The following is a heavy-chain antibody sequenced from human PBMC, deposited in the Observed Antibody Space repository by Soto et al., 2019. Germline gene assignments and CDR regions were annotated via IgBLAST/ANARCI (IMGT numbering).Heavy chain of an antibody. Sequence: QVQLVQSGAEVKKPGASVKVSCKASGYTFTNYPMHWVRQAPGQRLEWMGWINAGNGNTKYSQKFQGRVTITRDTSASTAYMELSSLRSEDAAVYYCARIYLLGGFGELLLGYWGQGTLVTVSS. V-gene: IGHV1-3*01. CDR1: GYTFTNYP. J-gene: IGHJ4*02. CDR3: ARIYLLGGFGELLLGY. D-gene: IGHD3-10*01. CDR2: INAGNGNT.